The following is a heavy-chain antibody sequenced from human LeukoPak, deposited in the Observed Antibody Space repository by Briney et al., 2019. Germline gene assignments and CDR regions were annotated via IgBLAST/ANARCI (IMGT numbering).Heavy chain of an antibody. D-gene: IGHD6-13*01. V-gene: IGHV3-30-3*01. J-gene: IGHJ4*02. CDR1: GFTFSSYA. CDR3: AKGSLYSSSWIFDY. Sequence: PGGSLRLSCAASGFTFSSYAMHWVRQAPGKGLEWVAVISYDGSNKYYADSVKGRFTISRDNSKNTLYLQMNSLRAEDTAVYYCAKGSLYSSSWIFDYWGQGTLVTVSS. CDR2: ISYDGSNK.